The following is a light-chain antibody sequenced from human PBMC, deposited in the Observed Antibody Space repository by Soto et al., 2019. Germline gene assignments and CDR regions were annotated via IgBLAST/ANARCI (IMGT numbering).Light chain of an antibody. Sequence: QAVVTQPPSTSGTPGQRVTISRSGSSSNIGSNHVYWYQQFPGMAPKLLMYRSDQRPTGVPDRFSGSKSGTSASLAISGLRSDDEADYYCSARDDSLSGVVFGGGTKLTVL. J-gene: IGLJ2*01. V-gene: IGLV1-47*01. CDR2: RSD. CDR1: SSNIGSNH. CDR3: SARDDSLSGVV.